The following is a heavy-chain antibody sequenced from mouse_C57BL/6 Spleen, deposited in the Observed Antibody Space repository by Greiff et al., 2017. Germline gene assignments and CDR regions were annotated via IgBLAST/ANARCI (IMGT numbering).Heavy chain of an antibody. V-gene: IGHV3-6*01. CDR3: ARVGASWDCDY. J-gene: IGHJ2*01. CDR1: GYSITSGYY. D-gene: IGHD3-3*01. Sequence: EVQLQQSGPGLVKPSQSLSLTCSVTGYSITSGYYWNWIRQFPGNKLEWMGYISYAGSNNYNPSLKNRYYITRDTSKNQFCLKLNSVTTKDTATYYCARVGASWDCDYWGQGTTLTVSS. CDR2: ISYAGSN.